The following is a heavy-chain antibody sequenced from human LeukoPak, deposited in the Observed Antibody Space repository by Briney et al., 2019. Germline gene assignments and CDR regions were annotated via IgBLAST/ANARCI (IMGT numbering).Heavy chain of an antibody. J-gene: IGHJ4*02. Sequence: ASVKVSCKASGYTFTGYYMHWVRLAPGQGLEWLGWISPNSGDTNYAQKFQGRVTMTRGTSISTAYMELSRLRSDDTAVYYCARGVHYSNWGQGTLVTVSS. D-gene: IGHD4-11*01. CDR3: ARGVHYSN. CDR1: GYTFTGYY. CDR2: ISPNSGDT. V-gene: IGHV1-2*02.